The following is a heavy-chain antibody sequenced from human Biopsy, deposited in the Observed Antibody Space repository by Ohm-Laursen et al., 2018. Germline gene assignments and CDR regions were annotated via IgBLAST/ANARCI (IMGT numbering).Heavy chain of an antibody. J-gene: IGHJ1*01. Sequence: SETLSLTCSVSGTSIITYSWSWIRQPPGKGLEWIGHISHTGYTSYKSSLKSRVTISLDTSRKHFSLRLTSLAAADTAVYYCARGSNEYGGLYFPHWGQGTLVTVSS. V-gene: IGHV4-59*08. CDR2: ISHTGYT. CDR1: GTSIITYS. D-gene: IGHD4-23*01. CDR3: ARGSNEYGGLYFPH.